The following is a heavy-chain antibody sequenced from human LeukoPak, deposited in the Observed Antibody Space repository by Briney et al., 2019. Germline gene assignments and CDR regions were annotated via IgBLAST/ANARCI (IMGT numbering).Heavy chain of an antibody. CDR1: GLTFSRHV. V-gene: IGHV3-23*01. CDR3: ATRPEDDTYYAVFDF. Sequence: GESLRLSCAASGLTFSRHVMSWVRQAPGKGLEWVSGITGSGGNTYYAESVKGRFTISRDNSKNTLYLRMNSLRAEDAALYYCATRPEDDTYYAVFDFWGQGTLVTVSS. D-gene: IGHD3-10*01. CDR2: ITGSGGNT. J-gene: IGHJ4*02.